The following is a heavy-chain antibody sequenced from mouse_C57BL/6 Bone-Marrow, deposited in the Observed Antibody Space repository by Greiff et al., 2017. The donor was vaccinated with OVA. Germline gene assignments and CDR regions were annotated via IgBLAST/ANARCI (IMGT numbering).Heavy chain of an antibody. CDR2: IAPSDSYI. CDR3: VHYGSRLYLHY. Sequence: QVQLQQPGAELVRPGTSVKLSCKASGYTFTNYWMHWVKQRPGQGLEWIGVIAPSDSYINYNQKFKGRATLTVDTSSSTAYMHLSSLTSEDSAVYYCVHYGSRLYLHYWGQGTSLTVSS. D-gene: IGHD1-1*01. CDR1: GYTFTNYW. V-gene: IGHV1-59*01. J-gene: IGHJ2*02.